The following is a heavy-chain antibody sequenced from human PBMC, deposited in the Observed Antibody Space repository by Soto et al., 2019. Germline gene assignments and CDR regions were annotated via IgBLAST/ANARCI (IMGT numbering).Heavy chain of an antibody. CDR1: GFTFDDYG. CDR3: ASGIVGATSYGVDV. V-gene: IGHV3-20*04. Sequence: EVQLVESGGGVVRPGGSLRLSCAASGFTFDDYGMSWVRQAPGKGLEWVSGINWNGGSTGYADSVKGRFTISRDNAKNSLHLQMNSLRAVDTAVYYCASGIVGATSYGVDVWGQGTTVTVSS. J-gene: IGHJ6*02. CDR2: INWNGGST. D-gene: IGHD1-26*01.